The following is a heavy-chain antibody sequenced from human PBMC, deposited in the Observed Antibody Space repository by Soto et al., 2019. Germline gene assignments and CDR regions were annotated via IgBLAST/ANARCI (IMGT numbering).Heavy chain of an antibody. CDR3: XXXXXXXRSGTCYREWFDP. D-gene: IGHD1-26*01. CDR2: VSGDNGHT. V-gene: IGHV1-18*01. CDR1: GYTFTTHG. Sequence: QVQLVQSGAEVKKPGASVKVSCKASGYTFTTHGISWVRQAPGQGLEWMGWVSGDNGHTNYAQSLQGRVTMTTDTXXXXXXXXXXXXXXXXXXXXXXXXXXXXXRSGTCYREWFDPWGQGTLVTVSS. J-gene: IGHJ5*02.